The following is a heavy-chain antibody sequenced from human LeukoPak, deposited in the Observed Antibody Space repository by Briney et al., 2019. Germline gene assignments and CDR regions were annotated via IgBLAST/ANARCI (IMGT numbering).Heavy chain of an antibody. Sequence: PGGSLRLSCAAAGCTFSSYARHWVRQAPGKGREWVAVISYDGSNKYYADSVKGRFTISRDNSKNTLYLQMNSLRAEDTPVYYCAREKYGGNGFDYWGQGTLVTVSS. J-gene: IGHJ4*02. CDR2: ISYDGSNK. V-gene: IGHV3-30-3*01. CDR3: AREKYGGNGFDY. CDR1: GCTFSSYA. D-gene: IGHD4-23*01.